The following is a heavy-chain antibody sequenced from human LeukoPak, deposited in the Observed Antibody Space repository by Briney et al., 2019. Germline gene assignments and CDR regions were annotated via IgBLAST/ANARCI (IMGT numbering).Heavy chain of an antibody. CDR1: GYTFTGYY. Sequence: ASVKVSCKASGYTFTGYYMHWVRQAPGQGLEWMGWINPNSGGTNYAQKFQGRVTMTRDTSISTAYMEQSRLRSDDTAVYYCARGPSGSYYDWFDPWGQGTLVTVSS. J-gene: IGHJ5*02. CDR2: INPNSGGT. V-gene: IGHV1-2*02. CDR3: ARGPSGSYYDWFDP. D-gene: IGHD1-26*01.